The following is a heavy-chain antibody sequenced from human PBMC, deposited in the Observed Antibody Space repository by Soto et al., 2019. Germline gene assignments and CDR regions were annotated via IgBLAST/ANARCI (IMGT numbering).Heavy chain of an antibody. CDR2: IYYSGST. Sequence: SETLSLTCTVSGGSISSYYWSWIRQPPGKGLEWIGYIYYSGSTNYNPPLKSRVTISVDTSKNQFSLKLSSVTAADTAVYYCARARYYYDSSVGMDVWGQGTTVTVSS. J-gene: IGHJ6*02. D-gene: IGHD3-22*01. CDR1: GGSISSYY. V-gene: IGHV4-59*01. CDR3: ARARYYYDSSVGMDV.